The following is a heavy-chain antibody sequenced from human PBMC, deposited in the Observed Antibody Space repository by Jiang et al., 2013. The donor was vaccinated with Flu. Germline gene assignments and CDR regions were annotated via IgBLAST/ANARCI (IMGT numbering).Heavy chain of an antibody. CDR3: ARAAERFHYNYLDV. CDR1: GFIFSGHA. J-gene: IGHJ6*03. D-gene: IGHD6-13*01. CDR2: ISYDGNRK. V-gene: IGHV3-30-3*01. Sequence: VQLVESGGGVVQPGKSLRLSCAASGFIFSGHAMHWVRQAPGKGLEWVALISYDGNRKFYADSVKGRFTISRDNSENTLFLQMSSLRGEDTALYYCARAAERFHYNYLDV.